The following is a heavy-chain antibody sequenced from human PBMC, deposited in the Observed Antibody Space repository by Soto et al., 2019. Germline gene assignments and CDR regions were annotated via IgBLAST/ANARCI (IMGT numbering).Heavy chain of an antibody. V-gene: IGHV3-23*01. CDR1: GVTFCPTD. D-gene: IGHD3-10*01. CDR2: IDGSGGIT. CDR3: VKNSGWFNT. J-gene: IGHJ5*02. Sequence: GSLRLSCAASGVTFCPTDMSWVRQAPGEGLEWVSTIDGSGGITYYADSVKGRFTISRDNSRNTVYLQMNSLRGDDTALYYCVKNSGWFNTWGQGALVTVSS.